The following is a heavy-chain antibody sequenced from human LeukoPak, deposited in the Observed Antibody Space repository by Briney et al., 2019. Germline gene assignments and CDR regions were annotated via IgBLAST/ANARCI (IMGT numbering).Heavy chain of an antibody. J-gene: IGHJ5*02. CDR3: ARDFPLGSSPSSGWFDP. CDR1: GGSISSYY. Sequence: SETLSLTCTVSGGSISSYYWSWVRQPPGKGLEWIGYIYYSGSTNYNPSLKSRVTISVDTSKNQFSLKLSSVTAADTAVYYCARDFPLGSSPSSGWFDPWAREPWSPSPQ. CDR2: IYYSGST. D-gene: IGHD6-6*01. V-gene: IGHV4-59*01.